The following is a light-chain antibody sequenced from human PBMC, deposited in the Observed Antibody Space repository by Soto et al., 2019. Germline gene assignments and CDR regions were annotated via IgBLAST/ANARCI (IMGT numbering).Light chain of an antibody. V-gene: IGLV2-14*01. Sequence: QSALTQPASVSGSPGQSITISCTGTSSDVGGSNYVSWYQHHPGKAPKLMIYEVSNRPSGVSNRFSGSKSGNTASLTISGLQAEDEADYYCSSYTTSSTVIFGGGTKVTVL. J-gene: IGLJ2*01. CDR1: SSDVGGSNY. CDR2: EVS. CDR3: SSYTTSSTVI.